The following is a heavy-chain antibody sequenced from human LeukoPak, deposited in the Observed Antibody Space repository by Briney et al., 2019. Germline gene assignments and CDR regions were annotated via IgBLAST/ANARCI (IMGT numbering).Heavy chain of an antibody. D-gene: IGHD3-16*02. CDR1: GGSISSGGYY. J-gene: IGHJ4*02. CDR2: IYHSGST. V-gene: IGHV4-30-2*01. CDR3: ARVAWIPIGGVIVTAFDY. Sequence: SQTLSLTCTVSGGSISSGGYYWSWIRQPPGKGLEWIGYIYHSGSTYYNPSLKSRVTISVDRSKNQFSLKLSSVTAADTAVYYCARVAWIPIGGVIVTAFDYWGQGTLVTVSS.